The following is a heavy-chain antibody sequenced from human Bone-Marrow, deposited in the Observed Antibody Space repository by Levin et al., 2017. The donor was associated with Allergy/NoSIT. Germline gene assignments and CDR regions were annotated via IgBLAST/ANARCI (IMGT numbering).Heavy chain of an antibody. Sequence: GASVKVSCKASGGTFGSHAINWVRQAPGQGLEWIGGLIPVFGTPNYSQKMQGRVTITADESATTSSMELTSLRSEDTAVYYGARGHTTVTLPFYYYMDVWGKGTTVTVSS. V-gene: IGHV1-69*13. J-gene: IGHJ6*03. CDR1: GGTFGSHA. D-gene: IGHD4-17*01. CDR3: ARGHTTVTLPFYYYMDV. CDR2: LIPVFGTP.